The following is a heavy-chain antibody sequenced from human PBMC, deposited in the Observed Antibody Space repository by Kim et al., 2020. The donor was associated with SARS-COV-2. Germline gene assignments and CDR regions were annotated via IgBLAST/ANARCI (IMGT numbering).Heavy chain of an antibody. CDR3: AKDVGVGDSSGWSSFAFDI. D-gene: IGHD6-19*01. V-gene: IGHV3-9*01. Sequence: GGSLRLSCAASGFTFDDYAMHWVRQAPGKGLEWVSGISWNSGSIGYADSVKGRFTISRDNAKNSLYLQMNSLRAEDTALYYCAKDVGVGDSSGWSSFAFDIWGQGTMVTVSS. CDR1: GFTFDDYA. CDR2: ISWNSGSI. J-gene: IGHJ3*02.